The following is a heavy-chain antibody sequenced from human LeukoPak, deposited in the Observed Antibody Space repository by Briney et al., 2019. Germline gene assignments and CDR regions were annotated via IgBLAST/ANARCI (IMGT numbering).Heavy chain of an antibody. CDR2: ISSSGAYI. V-gene: IGHV3-21*04. CDR1: GFTFSTYS. CDR3: AKRPHTSAVYFEY. D-gene: IGHD2/OR15-2a*01. J-gene: IGHJ4*02. Sequence: GGSLRLSCAASGFTFSTYSMNWVRQAPGKGLECVSSISSSGAYIYYADSVKGRFTISRDNAKKSLYLQMSNLRAEDTAVYYCAKRPHTSAVYFEYWGQGILVTVSS.